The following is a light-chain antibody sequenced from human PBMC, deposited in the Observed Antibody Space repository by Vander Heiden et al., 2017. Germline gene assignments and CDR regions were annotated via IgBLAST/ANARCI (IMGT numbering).Light chain of an antibody. CDR3: SSHAGSSAV. J-gene: IGLJ3*02. CDR2: DVT. Sequence: QPALTQPPYAPRYPGQSVTISCTGTSSDVGAYNYVSWYQQHPGKAPTLIIYDVTKRPSGVPDRFSGSKSGNTAFLTVAGLQAEDEADYYCSSHAGSSAVFGGGTTVTVL. V-gene: IGLV2-8*01. CDR1: SSDVGAYNY.